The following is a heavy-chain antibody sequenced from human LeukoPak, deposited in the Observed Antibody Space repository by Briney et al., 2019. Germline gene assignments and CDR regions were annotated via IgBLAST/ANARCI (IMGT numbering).Heavy chain of an antibody. CDR3: AGCEVVFTGFDP. J-gene: IGHJ5*02. CDR1: GYTFTSYG. Sequence: ASVKVSCKSSGYTFTSYGISWVRQAPGQGLEWMEWISAYNGNTNYAQKLQGRVTMTTDTSTSTAYMELRSLRSDDTAVYYCAGCEVVFTGFDPWGQGTLVTVSS. CDR2: ISAYNGNT. D-gene: IGHD2-2*01. V-gene: IGHV1-18*01.